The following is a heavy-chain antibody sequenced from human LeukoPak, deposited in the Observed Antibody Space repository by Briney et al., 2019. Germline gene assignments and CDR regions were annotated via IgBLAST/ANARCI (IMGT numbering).Heavy chain of an antibody. CDR2: IYYSGST. V-gene: IGHV4-39*07. CDR1: GGSISSSSYY. J-gene: IGHJ4*02. Sequence: SETLSLTCTVSGGSISSSSYYWGWIRQPPGKGLEWIGSIYYSGSTYYNPSLKSRVTISVDTSKNQFSLKLSSVTAADTAVYYCARGGTVTGGLFDYWGQGTLVTVSS. CDR3: ARGGTVTGGLFDY. D-gene: IGHD4-17*01.